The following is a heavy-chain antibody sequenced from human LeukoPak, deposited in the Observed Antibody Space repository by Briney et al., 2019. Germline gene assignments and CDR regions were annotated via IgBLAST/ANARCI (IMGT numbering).Heavy chain of an antibody. Sequence: SVKVSCKASGGTFSSYAISWVRQAPGQGFEWMGGIIPIFGTANYAQKFQGRVTITADKSTSTAYMELSSLRSEDTAVYYCASGFTPYYYYYMDVCGKGTTVTVSS. CDR2: IIPIFGTA. V-gene: IGHV1-69*06. CDR3: ASGFTPYYYYYMDV. D-gene: IGHD3-10*01. J-gene: IGHJ6*03. CDR1: GGTFSSYA.